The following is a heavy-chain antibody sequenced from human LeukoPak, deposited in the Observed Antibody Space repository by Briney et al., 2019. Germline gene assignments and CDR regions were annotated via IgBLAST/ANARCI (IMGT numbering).Heavy chain of an antibody. CDR3: ARVVGHYSSGYYYYYMDV. CDR1: GGSISSYY. Sequence: PSETLPLTCTVSGGSISSYYWSWIRQPPGKGLEWIGYIYYSGSTNYNPSLKSRVTISVDTSKNQFSLKLSSVTAADTAVYYCARVVGHYSSGYYYYYMDVWGKGTTVTVSS. CDR2: IYYSGST. D-gene: IGHD6-19*01. J-gene: IGHJ6*03. V-gene: IGHV4-59*01.